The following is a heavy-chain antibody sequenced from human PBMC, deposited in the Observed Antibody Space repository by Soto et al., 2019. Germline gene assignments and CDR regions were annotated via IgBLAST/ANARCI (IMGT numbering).Heavy chain of an antibody. CDR2: ISAYNGNT. CDR1: GYTFTSYG. Sequence: QVQLVQSGAEVKKPGASVKVSCKASGYTFTSYGISWVRQAPGQGLEWMGWISAYNGNTNYAQKLQGRVTMTTDTSQSTAYMELRSLRSDDTAVYYCARALFGELYHRHYGMDVWGQGTTVTVSS. V-gene: IGHV1-18*04. CDR3: ARALFGELYHRHYGMDV. D-gene: IGHD3-10*02. J-gene: IGHJ6*02.